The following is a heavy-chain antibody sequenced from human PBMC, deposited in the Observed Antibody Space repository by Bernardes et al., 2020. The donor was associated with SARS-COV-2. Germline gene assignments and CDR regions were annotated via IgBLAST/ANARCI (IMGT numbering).Heavy chain of an antibody. CDR2: IYPKSGDT. CDR3: ARDMTTVTTPPENWFDP. D-gene: IGHD4-17*01. Sequence: ASVKVSCKASGYTFTDYYIHWVRQAPGQGLEWMGWIYPKSGDTNYAQKFQGWVTMTRDTSISTAYMELSRLRSDDTAVYYCARDMTTVTTPPENWFDPWGQGTLVTVSS. J-gene: IGHJ5*02. CDR1: GYTFTDYY. V-gene: IGHV1-2*04.